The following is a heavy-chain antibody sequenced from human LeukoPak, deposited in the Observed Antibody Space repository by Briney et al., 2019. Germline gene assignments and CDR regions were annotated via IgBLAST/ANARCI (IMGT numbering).Heavy chain of an antibody. J-gene: IGHJ1*01. Sequence: GESLKISCEGSGYSFTSYWIGWVRQMPGKGLEWMGIIYPGDSDTRYSPSFQGQVTISADKSISTAYLQWSSLKASDTAMYYCARRNYYDSSGYPTPYFQHWGQGTLVTVSS. V-gene: IGHV5-51*01. CDR2: IYPGDSDT. CDR1: GYSFTSYW. D-gene: IGHD3-22*01. CDR3: ARRNYYDSSGYPTPYFQH.